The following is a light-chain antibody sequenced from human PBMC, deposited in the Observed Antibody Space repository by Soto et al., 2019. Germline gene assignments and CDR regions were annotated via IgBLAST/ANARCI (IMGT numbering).Light chain of an antibody. J-gene: IGLJ1*01. CDR1: SSDVGGFIF. CDR2: DVS. CDR3: VSYTTSASDV. V-gene: IGLV2-14*01. Sequence: QSVLTQPASVSGSPGQSITISCTGTSSDVGGFIFVSWYQQHPGRAPKLMIYDVSNRPSGVSNRFSGSKSGNTVSLTISGLQADDDADYYCVSYTTSASDVFGTGTKLTVL.